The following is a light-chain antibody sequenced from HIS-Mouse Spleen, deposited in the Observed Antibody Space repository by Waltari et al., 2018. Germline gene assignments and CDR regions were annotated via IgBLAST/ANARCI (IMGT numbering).Light chain of an antibody. J-gene: IGLJ2*01. CDR1: NIGSKS. Sequence: SYVLTQPPSVSVAPGKTARITCGGNNIGSKSVHWYQQKPGQAPLLVGYDDSDRPSGIPERFSGANAGNTATLTISRVEAGDEADYYCQVWDSSSDHVVFGGGTKLTVL. CDR2: DDS. V-gene: IGLV3-21*03. CDR3: QVWDSSSDHVV.